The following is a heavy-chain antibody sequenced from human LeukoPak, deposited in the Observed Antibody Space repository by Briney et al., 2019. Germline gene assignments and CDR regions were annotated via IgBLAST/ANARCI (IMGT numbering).Heavy chain of an antibody. Sequence: SETLSLTCIVPGGSISSSSYYWAWIRQSPGKGLEWIGYIYYSGSTNYNPSLKSRVTISVDTSKNQFSLKLSSVTAADTAVYYCARGLEYSSSTNWFDPWGQGTLVTVSS. CDR2: IYYSGST. V-gene: IGHV4-61*05. CDR3: ARGLEYSSSTNWFDP. CDR1: GGSISSSSYY. D-gene: IGHD6-6*01. J-gene: IGHJ5*02.